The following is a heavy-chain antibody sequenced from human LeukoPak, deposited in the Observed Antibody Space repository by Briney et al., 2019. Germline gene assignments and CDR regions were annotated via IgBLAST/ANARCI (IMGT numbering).Heavy chain of an antibody. Sequence: PGGSLRLSCAASGFTFSSYGMTWVRQAPGKGLEWVSYISSSSSTIYYADSVKGRFTISRDNAKNTLYLQMNSLRAEDMAVYYCARGGWRGLDGYFDLWGRGTLVTVSS. J-gene: IGHJ2*01. D-gene: IGHD6-19*01. V-gene: IGHV3-48*04. CDR3: ARGGWRGLDGYFDL. CDR2: ISSSSSTI. CDR1: GFTFSSYG.